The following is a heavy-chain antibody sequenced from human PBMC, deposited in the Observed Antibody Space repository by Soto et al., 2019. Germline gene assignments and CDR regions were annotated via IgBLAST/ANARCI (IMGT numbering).Heavy chain of an antibody. CDR1: GGTFNSYL. J-gene: IGHJ4*02. CDR3: AQRGGGFGWG. CDR2: IIPITDTA. V-gene: IGHV1-69*06. D-gene: IGHD3-16*01. Sequence: QVQLVQSGAEVKKPGSSVKVSCKAAGGTFNSYLISWLRQAPGQGLEWMGGIIPITDTADYAQKFQGRVRMTADTSTSHPSMEPTGRGSDDTAVFYWAQRGGGFGWGGGQGTLVTVSS.